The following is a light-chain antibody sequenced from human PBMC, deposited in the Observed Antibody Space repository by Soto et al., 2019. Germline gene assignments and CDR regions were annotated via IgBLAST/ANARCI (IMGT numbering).Light chain of an antibody. CDR2: GAS. J-gene: IGKJ1*01. CDR1: QSVSSSY. CDR3: QQYGSSPTWT. Sequence: EIVLTQSPGTLSLSPGERATLSCRASQSVSSSYLAWYQQKPGQAPRLLIYGASSRATGIPDRFSGIGSGTDFTLTISRLEPEDFAVYYCQQYGSSPTWTFGQGTKVEIK. V-gene: IGKV3-20*01.